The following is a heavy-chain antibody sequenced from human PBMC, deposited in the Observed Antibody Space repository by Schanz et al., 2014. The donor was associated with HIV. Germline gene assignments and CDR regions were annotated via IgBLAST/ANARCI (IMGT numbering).Heavy chain of an antibody. J-gene: IGHJ5*02. CDR2: ISTSNGNT. D-gene: IGHD4-4*01. Sequence: QVQLVQSGAEVKKPGSSVKVSCKPSGGTFRSFAISWVRQAPGQGLEWMGWISTSNGNTNYAQKFQGRVTMTTDTSTSTAYMELRSLRSDDTAVYYCAREKTTLNWFDPWGQGTLVIVSS. CDR1: GGTFRSFA. V-gene: IGHV1-18*01. CDR3: AREKTTLNWFDP.